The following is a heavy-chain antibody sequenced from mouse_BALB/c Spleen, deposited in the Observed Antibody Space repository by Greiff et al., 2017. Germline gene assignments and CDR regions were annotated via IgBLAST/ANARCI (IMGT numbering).Heavy chain of an antibody. CDR3: VRDGGSSYLDY. V-gene: IGHV2-9-2*01. J-gene: IGHJ4*01. Sequence: QVQLKESGPGLVAPSQSLSITCTVSGFSLTSYDISWIRQPPGKGLEWLGVIWTGGGTNYNSAFMSRLSISKDNSKSQVFLKMNSLQTDDTAIYYCVRDGGSSYLDYWGQGTSVTVSS. CDR2: IWTGGGT. D-gene: IGHD1-1*01. CDR1: GFSLTSYD.